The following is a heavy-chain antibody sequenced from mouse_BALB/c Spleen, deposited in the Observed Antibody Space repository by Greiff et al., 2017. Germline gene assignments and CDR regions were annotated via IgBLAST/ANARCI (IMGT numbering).Heavy chain of an antibody. V-gene: IGHV14-3*02. CDR1: GFNIKDTY. J-gene: IGHJ3*01. CDR3: ARWLLQRGFAY. CDR2: IDPANGNT. Sequence: VQLQQSGAELVKPGASVKLSCTASGFNIKDTYMHWVKQRPEQGLEWIGRIDPANGNTKYDPKFQGKATITADTPSNTAYLQLSSLTSEDTAVYYCARWLLQRGFAYWGQGTLVTVSA. D-gene: IGHD2-3*01.